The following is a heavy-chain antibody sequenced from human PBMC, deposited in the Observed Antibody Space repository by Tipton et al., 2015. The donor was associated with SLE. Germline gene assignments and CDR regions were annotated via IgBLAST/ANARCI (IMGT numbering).Heavy chain of an antibody. CDR3: ARMGSIVLKRFDP. CDR1: GGSISSHSYY. Sequence: SLTCTVSGGSISSHSYYWGWVRQPPGKGLEWIGSIYYSGSTYYNPSLKSRVTISLDTSKNQFSLSLNSVTAADTAVYYCARMGSIVLKRFDPWGQGTLVTVSS. CDR2: IYYSGST. V-gene: IGHV4-39*07. D-gene: IGHD2-8*01. J-gene: IGHJ5*02.